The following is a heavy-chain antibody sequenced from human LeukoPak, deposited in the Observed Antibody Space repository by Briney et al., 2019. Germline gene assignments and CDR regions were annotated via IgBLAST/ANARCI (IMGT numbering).Heavy chain of an antibody. V-gene: IGHV4-30-2*01. CDR2: IYHSGST. CDR1: GGSISSGGYY. J-gene: IGHJ4*02. CDR3: ARTQTAAAPPFYY. D-gene: IGHD6-13*01. Sequence: EASETLSLTCTVSGGSISSGGYYWSWIRQPPGKGLEWIGYIYHSGSTYYNPSLKSRVTISVDRSKNQFSLKLSSVTAADTAVYYCARTQTAAAPPFYYWGQGTLVTVSS.